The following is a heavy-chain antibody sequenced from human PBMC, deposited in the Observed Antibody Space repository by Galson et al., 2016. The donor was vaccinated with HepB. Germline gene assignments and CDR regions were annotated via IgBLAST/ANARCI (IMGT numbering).Heavy chain of an antibody. J-gene: IGHJ6*02. CDR2: ISSRSSYI. D-gene: IGHD5-24*01. V-gene: IGHV3-21*06. CDR1: GFTFTTYS. CDR3: ARLGAGAMPTNFERDYYYGMDF. Sequence: SLRLSCAVSGFTFTTYSMSWVRQVPGKGLEWVSSISSRSSYIYYADSVKGRFTISRDNARNTLYLEINSLRAEDTALYCCARLGAGAMPTNFERDYYYGMDFWGQGTTVTVSS.